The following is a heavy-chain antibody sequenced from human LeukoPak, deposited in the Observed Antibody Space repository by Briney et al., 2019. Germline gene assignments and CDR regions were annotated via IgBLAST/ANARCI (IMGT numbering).Heavy chain of an antibody. J-gene: IGHJ6*03. CDR3: VIDTIYYTDV. CDR1: GHTFNNYN. V-gene: IGHV1-18*01. CDR2: IGAYEGKT. Sequence: ASVKVSCKASGHTFNNYNINWVRQAPGQGLEWMGWIGAYEGKTNYAEKLQGRVTMSTDTSTSTAYMELRSLRSDDTAVYYCVIDTIYYTDVWGKGTTVTVSS. D-gene: IGHD2-21*01.